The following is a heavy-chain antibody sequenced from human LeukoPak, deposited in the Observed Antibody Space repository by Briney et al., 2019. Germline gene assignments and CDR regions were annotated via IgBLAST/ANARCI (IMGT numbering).Heavy chain of an antibody. CDR1: GGSISSYY. CDR3: ARQGDSSGYYVDY. Sequence: SETLPLTCTVSGGSISSYYWSRIRQPAGKELEWIGRIYTSGSTNYNPSLKSRVTISVDTSKNQFSLKLSSVTAADTAVYYCARQGDSSGYYVDYWGQGTLVTVSS. J-gene: IGHJ4*02. V-gene: IGHV4-4*07. CDR2: IYTSGST. D-gene: IGHD3-22*01.